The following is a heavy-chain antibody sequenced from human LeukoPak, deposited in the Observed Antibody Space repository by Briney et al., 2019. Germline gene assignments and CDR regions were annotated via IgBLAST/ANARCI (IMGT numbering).Heavy chain of an antibody. V-gene: IGHV4-39*01. Sequence: SETLSLTCTVSGGSISSSSYYWGWIRQPPGKGLEWIGSIYYSGSTYYNPSLRSRVTISVDTSQTQFSLKLSSVTAADTAVYYCARRAVVTSYWCFDLWGRGTLVTVSS. CDR3: ARRAVVTSYWCFDL. D-gene: IGHD4-23*01. J-gene: IGHJ2*01. CDR1: GGSISSSSYY. CDR2: IYYSGST.